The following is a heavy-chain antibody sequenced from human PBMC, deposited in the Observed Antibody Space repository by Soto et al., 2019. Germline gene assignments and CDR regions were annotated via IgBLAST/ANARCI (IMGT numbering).Heavy chain of an antibody. J-gene: IGHJ3*02. Sequence: SETLSLTCAVYGGSFSGYYWSWIRQPPGKGLEWIGEINHSGSTNYNQSLKSRVTISVDTSKNQFSLKLSSVTAADTAVYYCASAVLRYFDWLRIGDAFDIWGQGTMVTVSS. CDR2: INHSGST. CDR3: ASAVLRYFDWLRIGDAFDI. D-gene: IGHD3-9*01. CDR1: GGSFSGYY. V-gene: IGHV4-34*01.